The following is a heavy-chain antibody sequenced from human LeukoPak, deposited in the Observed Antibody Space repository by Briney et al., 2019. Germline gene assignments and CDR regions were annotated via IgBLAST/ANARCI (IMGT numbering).Heavy chain of an antibody. CDR3: SREGGPYCPFGH. CDR1: GGSITTTTF. CDR2: ISLRGRT. V-gene: IGHV4-4*02. Sequence: PSETLSLTCGVSGGSITTTTFWSWVRQPPGGGLEWIGEISLRGRTQYNPSLKSRVNISIDESKNQLYLSLASVTAADTAVYYCSREGGPYCPFGHGGQGTLVAVTS. D-gene: IGHD1-26*01. J-gene: IGHJ5*02.